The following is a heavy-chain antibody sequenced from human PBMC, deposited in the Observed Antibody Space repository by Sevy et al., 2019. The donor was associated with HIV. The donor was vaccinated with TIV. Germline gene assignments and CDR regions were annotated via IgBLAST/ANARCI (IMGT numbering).Heavy chain of an antibody. CDR2: ISSSSSYI. CDR1: GVTLSTYS. J-gene: IGHJ4*02. CDR3: VRDGGCSSTSCLLYFDY. D-gene: IGHD2-2*01. V-gene: IGHV3-21*03. Sequence: GGYLRLSCAASGVTLSTYSMNWVRQAPGKGLEWVSSISSSSSYIYYADSVKGRFTISRDNAKNSLYLQMNSLRAEDTAVYYCVRDGGCSSTSCLLYFDYWGQGTLVTVSS.